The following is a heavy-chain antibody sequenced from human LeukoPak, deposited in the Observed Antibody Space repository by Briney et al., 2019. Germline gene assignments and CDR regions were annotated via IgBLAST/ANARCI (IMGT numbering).Heavy chain of an antibody. J-gene: IGHJ3*02. V-gene: IGHV4-38-2*02. CDR2: IYHSGST. CDR3: ARAGYGSGSYYTVAFDI. D-gene: IGHD3-10*01. Sequence: SETLSLTCTVSGYSISSGYYWGWIRQPPGKGLEWIGSIYHSGSTYYNPSLKSRVTISVDTSKNQFSLKLSSVTAADTAVYYCARAGYGSGSYYTVAFDIWGQGTMVTVSS. CDR1: GYSISSGYY.